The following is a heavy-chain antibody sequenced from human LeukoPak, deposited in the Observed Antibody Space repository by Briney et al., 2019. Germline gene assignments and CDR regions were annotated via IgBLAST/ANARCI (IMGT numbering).Heavy chain of an antibody. CDR2: IHLSGTPI. CDR1: GFPFSIYR. J-gene: IGHJ4*02. V-gene: IGHV3-48*04. CDR3: ARVGVKLDTFDY. Sequence: PGGSLRLSCEASGFPFSIYRMTWVRQAPGQGLEWIAYIHLSGTPIHYAEPVKGRFTISRDNAKNSLYLQMNSLRAEDTAVYYCARVGVKLDTFDYWGQGTLVTVSS. D-gene: IGHD1-1*01.